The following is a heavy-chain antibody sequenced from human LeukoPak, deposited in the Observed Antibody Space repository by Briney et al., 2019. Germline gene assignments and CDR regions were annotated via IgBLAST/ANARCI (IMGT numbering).Heavy chain of an antibody. CDR2: ISGSSSYI. D-gene: IGHD3-10*01. Sequence: GGSLRLSCAASGFTFSRYSMNWVRQAPGKGLEWVSSISGSSSYIYYADSVKGRFTISRHNAKNSLYLQMNSLRAEDTAVYYCARDVPLDDYYGSGTYSYYFDSWGQGALVTVSS. CDR1: GFTFSRYS. CDR3: ARDVPLDDYYGSGTYSYYFDS. V-gene: IGHV3-21*01. J-gene: IGHJ4*02.